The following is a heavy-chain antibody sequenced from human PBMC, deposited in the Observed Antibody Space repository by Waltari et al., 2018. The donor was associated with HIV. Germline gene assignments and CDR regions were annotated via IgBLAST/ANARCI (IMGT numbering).Heavy chain of an antibody. Sequence: EVLLVESGGGLGKPGGSLRLSCAASGLPFSDAWMCWVRQAPGKGLEGVGRIKSNTDGGTTDYAAPVKGRFTISRDDSKTTLYLEMNSLKTEDTAVYYCTTVGGGTRDYWGQGTLITVSS. D-gene: IGHD3-16*01. CDR3: TTVGGGTRDY. CDR2: IKSNTDGGTT. V-gene: IGHV3-15*01. CDR1: GLPFSDAW. J-gene: IGHJ4*02.